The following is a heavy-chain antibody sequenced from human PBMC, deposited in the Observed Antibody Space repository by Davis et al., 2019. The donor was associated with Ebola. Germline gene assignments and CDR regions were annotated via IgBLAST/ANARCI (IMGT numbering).Heavy chain of an antibody. CDR2: IYHDGST. D-gene: IGHD3-22*01. CDR1: GGSVNGDNYY. Sequence: SETLSLTCNVSGGSVNGDNYYWSWIRQPPGRGLEWIGYIYHDGSTNYNPSLKSRVTISIDTSKTYFSLKLRSVSAADTAVYYCALLKAYYYYSSGYYSILGYFDYWGQGTLVTVSS. V-gene: IGHV4-61*01. J-gene: IGHJ4*02. CDR3: ALLKAYYYYSSGYYSILGYFDY.